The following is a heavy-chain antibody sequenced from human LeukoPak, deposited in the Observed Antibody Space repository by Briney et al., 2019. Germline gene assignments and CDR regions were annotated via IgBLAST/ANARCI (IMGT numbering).Heavy chain of an antibody. V-gene: IGHV1-46*01. D-gene: IGHD2-15*01. CDR3: ARDSGGAPATPTRIFDY. CDR1: GYTFTSYY. J-gene: IGHJ4*02. Sequence: ASVKVSCKASGYTFTSYYMHWVRHAPGQGLEWMGIINPSGGSTSYAQKFQGRVTMTRDTSTSTVYMELSSLRSEDAAVYYCARDSGGAPATPTRIFDYWGQGTLVTVSS. CDR2: INPSGGST.